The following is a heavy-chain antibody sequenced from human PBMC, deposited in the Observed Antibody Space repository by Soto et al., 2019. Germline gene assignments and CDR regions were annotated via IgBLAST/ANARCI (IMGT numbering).Heavy chain of an antibody. CDR3: AREGNYYGSGSYY. CDR1: GFTFSDYY. V-gene: IGHV3-11*01. CDR2: ISSSGSTI. Sequence: XESLLLSCAASGFTFSDYYMSWIRQAPGKGLEWVSYISSSGSTIYYADSVKGRFTISRDNAKNSLYLQMNSLRAEDTAVYYCAREGNYYGSGSYYWGQGTLVTVSS. D-gene: IGHD3-10*01. J-gene: IGHJ4*02.